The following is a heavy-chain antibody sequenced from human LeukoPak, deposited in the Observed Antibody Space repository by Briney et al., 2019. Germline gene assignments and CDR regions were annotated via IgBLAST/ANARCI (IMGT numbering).Heavy chain of an antibody. CDR3: ALPLVAATYYYYGMDV. CDR1: GFTFTTYG. J-gene: IGHJ6*02. Sequence: PGGSLRLSCAASGFTFTTYGFHWVRQTPGKGLEWVAVISYDGSNKYYADSVKGRFTISRDNSKNTLYLQMNSLRAEDTAVYYCALPLVAATYYYYGMDVWGQGTTVTVSS. CDR2: ISYDGSNK. V-gene: IGHV3-30*19. D-gene: IGHD2-15*01.